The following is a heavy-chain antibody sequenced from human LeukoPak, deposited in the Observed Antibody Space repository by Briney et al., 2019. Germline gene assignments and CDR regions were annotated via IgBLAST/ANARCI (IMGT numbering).Heavy chain of an antibody. J-gene: IGHJ5*02. Sequence: SGTLSLTCAVSGGSISSSNWWSWVRPPPGKGLEGIGEIYHSGSTNYNPSLKSRVTISVDKSKNQFSLKLSSVTAADTAVYYCARDLVVPAAPDEWSWFDPWGQGTLVTVSS. V-gene: IGHV4-4*02. CDR1: GGSISSSNW. CDR3: ARDLVVPAAPDEWSWFDP. CDR2: IYHSGST. D-gene: IGHD2-2*01.